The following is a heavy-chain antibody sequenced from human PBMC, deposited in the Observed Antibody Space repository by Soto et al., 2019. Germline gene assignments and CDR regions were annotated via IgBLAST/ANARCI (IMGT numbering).Heavy chain of an antibody. CDR3: AISRAGGRPAHYYYYGMDV. CDR2: ITPFNGNT. D-gene: IGHD6-13*01. Sequence: GASVKVSCKASGYTFTYRYLHWVRQAPVQALEWMGWITPFNGNTNYAQKFQYRVTITRDRSMSTAYMERSSLRSEDTVMYYCAISRAGGRPAHYYYYGMDVWGQGTTVTVSS. CDR1: GYTFTYRY. V-gene: IGHV1-45*02. J-gene: IGHJ6*02.